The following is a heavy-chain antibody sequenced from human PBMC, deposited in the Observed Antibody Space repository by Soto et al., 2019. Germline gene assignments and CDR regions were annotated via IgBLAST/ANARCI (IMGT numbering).Heavy chain of an antibody. J-gene: IGHJ4*02. CDR1: GGSISSNNYY. V-gene: IGHV4-39*01. CDR2: MSYSRST. Sequence: QLQLQESGPGLVKPSETLSLTCFVSGGSISSNNYYWGWIRQPPGKGLEWIGSMSYSRSTYYNPSLKRRVTISVDTSKNQFSLKLTSVTAADTAVYYCASHFRPTTWGGGYFDYWGQGPLVTVSS. CDR3: ASHFRPTTWGGGYFDY. D-gene: IGHD3-16*01.